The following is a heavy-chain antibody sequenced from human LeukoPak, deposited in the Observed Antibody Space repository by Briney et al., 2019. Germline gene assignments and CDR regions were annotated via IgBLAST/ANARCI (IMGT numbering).Heavy chain of an antibody. CDR1: GYTFTSYG. J-gene: IGHJ4*02. CDR3: ARDRAGTVVTPSFDY. CDR2: ISAYNGNT. V-gene: IGHV1-18*01. Sequence: ASVKVSCKASGYTFTSYGISWVRQAPGQGLEWMGWISAYNGNTNYAQKLQGRVTMTTDTSTSTAYMELRSLRSDDTAVYYCARDRAGTVVTPSFDYWGQGTLVTVSS. D-gene: IGHD4-23*01.